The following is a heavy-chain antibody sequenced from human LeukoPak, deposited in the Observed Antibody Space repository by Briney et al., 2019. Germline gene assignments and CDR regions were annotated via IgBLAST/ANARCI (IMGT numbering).Heavy chain of an antibody. V-gene: IGHV4-59*08. CDR3: ASSYLSDGNRYLDY. Sequence: SSETLSLTCNVSGGSITSYCWNWIRQSPGKGLEWIGYIYYTGSTNSNPSLKSRLTISLDTSKKEFSLKLSSVTAADTAIYYCASSYLSDGNRYLDYWGQGALVTVSS. D-gene: IGHD3-16*02. CDR2: IYYTGST. J-gene: IGHJ4*02. CDR1: GGSITSYC.